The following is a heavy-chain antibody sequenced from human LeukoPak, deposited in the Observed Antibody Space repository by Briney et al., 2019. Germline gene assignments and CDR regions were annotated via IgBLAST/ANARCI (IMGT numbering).Heavy chain of an antibody. CDR3: AREASGNYHVFDS. CDR1: GFSFSNYF. CDR2: ITDSGRST. D-gene: IGHD1-26*01. J-gene: IGHJ4*02. V-gene: IGHV3-11*04. Sequence: GGSLRLSCEASGFSFSNYFMSWIRQAPGKGLEWVSYITDSGRSTNYADAVKGRFTISRDNAKKSVYLEMTDLRAEDTAVYYCAREASGNYHVFDSWGQGTLVTVSS.